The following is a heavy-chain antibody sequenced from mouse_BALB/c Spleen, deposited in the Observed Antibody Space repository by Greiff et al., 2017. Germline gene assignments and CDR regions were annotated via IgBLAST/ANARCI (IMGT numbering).Heavy chain of an antibody. CDR3: TRSYYGSSYGGYWYFDV. D-gene: IGHD1-1*01. Sequence: QVQLQQSGAELVKPGASVTLSCKASGYTFTSYYMYWVKQRPGQGLEWIGEINPSNGGTNFNEKFKSKATLTVDKSSSTAYMQLSSLTSEDSAVYYCTRSYYGSSYGGYWYFDVWGAGTTVTVSS. CDR2: INPSNGGT. CDR1: GYTFTSYY. V-gene: IGHV1S81*02. J-gene: IGHJ1*01.